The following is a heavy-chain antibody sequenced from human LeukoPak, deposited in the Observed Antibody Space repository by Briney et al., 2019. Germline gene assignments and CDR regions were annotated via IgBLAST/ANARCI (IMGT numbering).Heavy chain of an antibody. V-gene: IGHV3-21*01. D-gene: IGHD6-19*01. Sequence: PGGSLRLSCAASGFTFSSYSMNWVRQAPGKGLEWVSSISSSSYIYYADSVKGRFTISRDNAKNSLYLQMNSLRAEDTAVYYCASRIAVAAHPRVFDYWGQGTLVTVSS. CDR2: ISSSSYI. J-gene: IGHJ4*02. CDR1: GFTFSSYS. CDR3: ASRIAVAAHPRVFDY.